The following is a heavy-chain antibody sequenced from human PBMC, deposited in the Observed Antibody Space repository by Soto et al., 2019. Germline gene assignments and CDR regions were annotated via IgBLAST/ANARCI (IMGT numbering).Heavy chain of an antibody. Sequence: QVQLQESGPGLVKPSETLSLTCTVSGGSISSYYWSWIRQPPGKGLEWIGYIYYSGSTNYNHSLKSRVTISVDTSKNQFSLKLSSVTAAHTAVYYCARSKSSSSWYWFDPWGHGTLVTVCS. CDR3: ARSKSSSSWYWFDP. D-gene: IGHD6-13*01. J-gene: IGHJ5*02. CDR2: IYYSGST. CDR1: GGSISSYY. V-gene: IGHV4-59*01.